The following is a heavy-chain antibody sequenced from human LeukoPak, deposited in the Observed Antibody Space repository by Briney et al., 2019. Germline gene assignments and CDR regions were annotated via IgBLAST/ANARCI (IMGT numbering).Heavy chain of an antibody. J-gene: IGHJ4*02. V-gene: IGHV1-46*01. Sequence: ASVKVSCKASGYTFTGYYMHWVRQAPGQGLEWMGIINPSGGSTSFAQKFQGRVAVTRDTSTSTVYMELSSLRSEDTAVYYCARDGDRQSQQWLASPSVYWGQGALVTVSS. D-gene: IGHD6-19*01. CDR1: GYTFTGYY. CDR2: INPSGGST. CDR3: ARDGDRQSQQWLASPSVY.